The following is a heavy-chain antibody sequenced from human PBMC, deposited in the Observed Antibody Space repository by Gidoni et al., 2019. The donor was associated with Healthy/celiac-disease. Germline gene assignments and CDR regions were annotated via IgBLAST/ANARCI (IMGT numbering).Heavy chain of an antibody. CDR3: ARDSLYYDFWSPDHGGMDV. V-gene: IGHV4-31*03. CDR2: IYYSGST. Sequence: QVQLQESGPGLVKPSQTLSLTCTVSGGSISSGGYYWSWIRQHPGKGLEWIGYIYYSGSTYYNPSLKSRVTISVDTSKNQFSLKRSSVTAADTAVYYCARDSLYYDFWSPDHGGMDVWGQGTTVTVSS. J-gene: IGHJ6*02. CDR1: GGSISSGGYY. D-gene: IGHD3-3*01.